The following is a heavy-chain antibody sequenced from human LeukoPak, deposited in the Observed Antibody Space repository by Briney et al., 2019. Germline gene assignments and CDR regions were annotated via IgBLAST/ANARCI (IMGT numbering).Heavy chain of an antibody. Sequence: SETLSLTCTVSGGSVSSGSYFWSWIRQPPGRGLEWIAYIYYTGSTNYNPSLKSRVTISLDTSKNQFSLKLSSVTAADTAVYYYARDESPFYWFDPWGQGTLVTVSS. V-gene: IGHV4-61*01. CDR1: GGSVSSGSYF. J-gene: IGHJ5*02. CDR2: IYYTGST. D-gene: IGHD3-3*01. CDR3: ARDESPFYWFDP.